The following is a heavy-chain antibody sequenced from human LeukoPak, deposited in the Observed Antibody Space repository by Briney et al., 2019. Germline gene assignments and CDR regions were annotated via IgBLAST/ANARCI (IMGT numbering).Heavy chain of an antibody. CDR3: ARDPACGSARCNDVGIDY. D-gene: IGHD2-2*01. Sequence: ASVKVSCKASGYTFTGYYMHWVRQAPGQGLEWMGWINPKNGDTNYAQKFQGSVTMTRDTSISTAYMELSSLRSDDTAVYYCARDPACGSARCNDVGIDYWGQGTLVTVSS. J-gene: IGHJ4*02. CDR2: INPKNGDT. CDR1: GYTFTGYY. V-gene: IGHV1-2*02.